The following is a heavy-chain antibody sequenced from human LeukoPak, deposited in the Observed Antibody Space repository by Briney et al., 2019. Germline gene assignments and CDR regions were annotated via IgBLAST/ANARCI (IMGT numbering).Heavy chain of an antibody. D-gene: IGHD3-10*01. CDR2: IYFSGST. J-gene: IGHJ4*02. Sequence: SETLSLTCTVSGGSIRTTSYYWGWLRQPPGREPEWIGSIYFSGSTYYNPSLESRVTISVDTSNNQFSLRLSSVTAADTAVYYCARGGSYWDYWGQGTLVTVSS. V-gene: IGHV4-39*07. CDR3: ARGGSYWDY. CDR1: GGSIRTTSYY.